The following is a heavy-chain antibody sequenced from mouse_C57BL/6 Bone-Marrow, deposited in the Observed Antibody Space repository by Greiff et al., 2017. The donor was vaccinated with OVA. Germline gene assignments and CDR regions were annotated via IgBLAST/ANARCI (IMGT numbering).Heavy chain of an antibody. CDR1: GYAFSSYW. D-gene: IGHD2-1*01. V-gene: IGHV1-80*01. CDR2: IYPGDGDT. J-gene: IGHJ4*01. CDR3: ANYGNYVSYAMDY. Sequence: VQLQQSGAELVKPGASVKISCKASGYAFSSYWMNWVKQRPGKGLAWIGQIYPGDGDTNYNGKFKGKATLTADKSSSTAYMQLSSLTSEDSAVYFCANYGNYVSYAMDYWGQGTSVTVSS.